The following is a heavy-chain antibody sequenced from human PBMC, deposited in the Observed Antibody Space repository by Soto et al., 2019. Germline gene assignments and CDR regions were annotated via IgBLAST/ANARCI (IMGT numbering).Heavy chain of an antibody. CDR2: IYPGDSDT. D-gene: IGHD6-6*01. CDR3: ARLRLSSDYSSSAEIYYYYGMDV. Sequence: GESLKISCKGSGYSFTSYWIGWVRQMPGKGLEWMGIIYPGDSDTRYSPSFQGQVTISADKSIGTAYLQWSSLKASDTAMYYCARLRLSSDYSSSAEIYYYYGMDVWGQGTTVTVSS. J-gene: IGHJ6*02. CDR1: GYSFTSYW. V-gene: IGHV5-51*01.